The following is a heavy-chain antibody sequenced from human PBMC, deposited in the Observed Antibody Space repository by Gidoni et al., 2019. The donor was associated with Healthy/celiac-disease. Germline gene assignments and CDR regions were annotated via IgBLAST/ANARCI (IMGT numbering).Heavy chain of an antibody. D-gene: IGHD1-26*01. CDR3: ARVGENYYYDGMDV. CDR2: IYSSGST. V-gene: IGHV4-61*02. J-gene: IGHJ6*02. Sequence: QVQLQQSGPGLVKPSQTLSLTCTVSGGSITSGSYYCSWIRQPPGKGLEWIGRIYSSGSTNYNPSLKSRFTISVDTSKNQFSLKLSSVTAADTAVYYCARVGENYYYDGMDVWGQGTTVTVSS. CDR1: GGSITSGSYY.